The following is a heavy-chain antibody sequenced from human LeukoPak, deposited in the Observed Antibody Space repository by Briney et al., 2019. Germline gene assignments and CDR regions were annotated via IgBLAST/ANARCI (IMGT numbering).Heavy chain of an antibody. D-gene: IGHD3-16*01. CDR1: GGSISSGDYY. J-gene: IGHJ5*02. V-gene: IGHV4-30-4*08. CDR3: AREGDKGFDR. Sequence: SQTLSLTCTVSGGSISSGDYYWRWIRQPPGKGLEWIGYIYYSGSTYYNPSLKSRVTISVVTSKNQFSLKLSSVTAADTAMYYCAREGDKGFDRWDQGTLVTVSS. CDR2: IYYSGST.